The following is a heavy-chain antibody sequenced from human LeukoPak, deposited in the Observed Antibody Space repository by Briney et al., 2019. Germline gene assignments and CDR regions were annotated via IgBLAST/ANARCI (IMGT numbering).Heavy chain of an antibody. CDR3: ARGASMASNWFDP. D-gene: IGHD2/OR15-2a*01. CDR2: INHSGST. CDR1: GGSFSGYS. Sequence: SETLSLTCAVYGGSFSGYSWSWIRQPPGKGLEWIGEINHSGSTIYNPSLKSRVTISVDKSKNQFSLKLSSVTAADTAVYYCARGASMASNWFDPWGQGTLVTVSS. J-gene: IGHJ5*02. V-gene: IGHV4-34*01.